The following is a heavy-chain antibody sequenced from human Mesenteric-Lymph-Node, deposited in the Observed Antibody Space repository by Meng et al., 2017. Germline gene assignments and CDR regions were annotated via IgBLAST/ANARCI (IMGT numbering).Heavy chain of an antibody. Sequence: GESLKISCAASGFTFSSYAMHWVRQAPGKGLEWVAVISYDGSNKYYADSVKGRFTISRDNSKNTLYLQMNSLRAEDTAVYYCARDDYYDSSGYYTFDYWGQGTLVTVSS. D-gene: IGHD3-22*01. CDR3: ARDDYYDSSGYYTFDY. CDR2: ISYDGSNK. J-gene: IGHJ4*02. V-gene: IGHV3-30*01. CDR1: GFTFSSYA.